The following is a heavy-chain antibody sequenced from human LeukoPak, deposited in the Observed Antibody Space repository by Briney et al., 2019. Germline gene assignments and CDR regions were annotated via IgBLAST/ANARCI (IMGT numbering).Heavy chain of an antibody. CDR3: ARSGIKMVRGVIIKSPYHMDV. CDR2: ISSSSNYI. J-gene: IGHJ6*03. V-gene: IGHV3-21*01. D-gene: IGHD3-10*01. CDR1: GFTLSTYT. Sequence: GGSLRLSCAASGFTLSTYTMNWVRQAPGKGLEWVSSISSSSNYIYYADSVKGRFTISRDDAKNSLSLQMNSLRAEDTAVYYCARSGIKMVRGVIIKSPYHMDVWGKGTTVTISS.